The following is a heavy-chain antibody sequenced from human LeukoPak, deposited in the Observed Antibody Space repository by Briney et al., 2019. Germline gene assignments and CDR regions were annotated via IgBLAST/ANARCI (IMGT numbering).Heavy chain of an antibody. Sequence: ASVKVSCKASGYTFTSYYLHWVRQAPGQGLEWMGIINPSGGSTRYAQKFQGRVTMTRDTSTSTVYMELSSLRSEDTAVYYCARASGSNNFYFDYWGQGTLVTVFS. V-gene: IGHV1-46*01. CDR1: GYTFTSYY. D-gene: IGHD3-10*01. CDR3: ARASGSNNFYFDY. J-gene: IGHJ4*02. CDR2: INPSGGST.